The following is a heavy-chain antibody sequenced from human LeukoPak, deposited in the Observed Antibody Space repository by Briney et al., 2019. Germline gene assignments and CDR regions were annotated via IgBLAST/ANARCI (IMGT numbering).Heavy chain of an antibody. CDR1: GYTFTGYY. D-gene: IGHD6-13*01. V-gene: IGHV1-2*02. CDR2: INPNSGGT. CDR3: ARVIAAAGYYYYYYMDV. J-gene: IGHJ6*03. Sequence: WASVKVSCKASGYTFTGYYMHWVRQAPGQGLEWMGWINPNSGGTNYAQKFQGRVTMTRDTSISTAYMELSRLRSDDTAVYYCARVIAAAGYYYYYYMDVWGKGTTVTVSS.